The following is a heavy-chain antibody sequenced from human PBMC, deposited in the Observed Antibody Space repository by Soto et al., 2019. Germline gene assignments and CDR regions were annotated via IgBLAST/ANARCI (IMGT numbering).Heavy chain of an antibody. D-gene: IGHD3-10*01. V-gene: IGHV3-21*01. CDR1: GFTFRSYS. CDR3: APVWFGENKPAPIFDY. CDR2: ISSSSSYI. Sequence: GLPLRVSCAASGFTFRSYSMNWVSQTQGKGLEWVSSISSSSSYIYYADSVKGRFTISRDNAKNSLYLQMNSLRAEDTAVYYCAPVWFGENKPAPIFDYWGQGTLVTVSS. J-gene: IGHJ4*02.